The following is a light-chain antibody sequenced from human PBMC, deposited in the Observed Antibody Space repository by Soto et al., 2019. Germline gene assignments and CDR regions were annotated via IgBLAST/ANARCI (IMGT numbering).Light chain of an antibody. V-gene: IGKV1-5*03. Sequence: DIKMTQSPSTLSAYVGDRVTITCRASQSISSWLAWYQQKPGKAPKLLIYKASSLESGVPSRFSGSGIGTEFTLSISSLQPDDFATYYCQQYNSYSWTFGQGTKVDI. J-gene: IGKJ1*01. CDR1: QSISSW. CDR3: QQYNSYSWT. CDR2: KAS.